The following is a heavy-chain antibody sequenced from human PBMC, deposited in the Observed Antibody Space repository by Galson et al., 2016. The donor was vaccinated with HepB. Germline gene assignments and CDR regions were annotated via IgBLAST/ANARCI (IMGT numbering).Heavy chain of an antibody. V-gene: IGHV4-39*01. J-gene: IGHJ6*02. CDR3: ARQGPLRYFAWSPDV. Sequence: SETLSLTCSVSGGSISSSTYYWGWIRQPPGKGLEWIGSISYRGSTYYNTSLRSRLTISVDTSKNQLSLKLSSVTAADTAVYYCARQGPLRYFAWSPDVWGQGTTVTVSS. D-gene: IGHD3-9*01. CDR2: ISYRGST. CDR1: GGSISSSTYY.